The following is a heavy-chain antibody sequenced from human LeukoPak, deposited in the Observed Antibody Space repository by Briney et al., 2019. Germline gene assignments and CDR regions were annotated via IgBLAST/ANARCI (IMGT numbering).Heavy chain of an antibody. D-gene: IGHD3-9*01. Sequence: GGSLRLSCAASGFTVSSNYMSWVRQAPGKGLEWVSVIYSGGSTYYADSVKGRLTISRHNSKNTLYLQMSSLRAEDTAVYYCARGEVRNFDWLSDYYYYGMDVWGQGTTVTVSS. J-gene: IGHJ6*02. CDR3: ARGEVRNFDWLSDYYYYGMDV. V-gene: IGHV3-53*04. CDR2: IYSGGST. CDR1: GFTVSSNY.